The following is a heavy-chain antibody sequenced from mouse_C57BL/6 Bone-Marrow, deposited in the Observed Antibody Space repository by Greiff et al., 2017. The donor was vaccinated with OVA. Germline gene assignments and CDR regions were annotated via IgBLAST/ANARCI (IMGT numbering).Heavy chain of an antibody. Sequence: VQLQQSGAELARPGASVKLSCKASGYTFTSYGISWVKQRTGQGLAWIGEIYPRSGNTYYNETFKGKATLTADKSSSPAYMELRSLTAVYSAVYFWSRSHYYRNYEYYWGQGTTLTVSS. CDR3: SRSHYYRNYEYY. D-gene: IGHD2-5*01. V-gene: IGHV1-81*01. CDR2: IYPRSGNT. CDR1: GYTFTSYG. J-gene: IGHJ2*01.